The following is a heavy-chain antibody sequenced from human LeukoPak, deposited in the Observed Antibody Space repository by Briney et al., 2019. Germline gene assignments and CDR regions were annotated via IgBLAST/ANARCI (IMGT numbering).Heavy chain of an antibody. D-gene: IGHD3-10*01. CDR2: IYYSGST. CDR3: ARFRFGELSAVDY. CDR1: GGSVSSGSYY. J-gene: IGHJ4*02. V-gene: IGHV4-61*01. Sequence: PSETLSLTCTVSGGSVSSGSYYWSWIRQPPGKGLEWIGYIYYSGSTNYNPSLRSRVTISVDTSKNQFSLKLSSVTAADTAVYYCARFRFGELSAVDYWGQGTLVTVSS.